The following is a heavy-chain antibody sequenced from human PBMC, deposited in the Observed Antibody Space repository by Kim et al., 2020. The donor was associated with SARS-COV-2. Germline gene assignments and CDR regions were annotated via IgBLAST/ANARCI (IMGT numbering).Heavy chain of an antibody. Sequence: SETLSLTCTVSGGSISSYYWSWIRQPPGKGLEWIGYIYYSGSTNYNPSLKSRVTISVDTSKNQFSLKLSSVTAADTAVYYCARITGYSSSWPHLDAFDIWGQGTMVTVSS. D-gene: IGHD6-13*01. V-gene: IGHV4-59*08. CDR3: ARITGYSSSWPHLDAFDI. J-gene: IGHJ3*02. CDR2: IYYSGST. CDR1: GGSISSYY.